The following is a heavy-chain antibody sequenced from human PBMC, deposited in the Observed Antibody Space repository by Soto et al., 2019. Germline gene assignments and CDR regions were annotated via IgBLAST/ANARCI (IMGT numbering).Heavy chain of an antibody. V-gene: IGHV4-61*01. CDR2: IYYSGST. J-gene: IGHJ4*02. CDR1: GGSVSSGSYY. Sequence: QVQLQESGPGLVKPSETLSLTCTVSGGSVSSGSYYWSWIRQPPGKGLEWIGYIYYSGSTNYNPSLNSRVTISVDTSKNQFSLQLSSVTAADTAVYYCATYSDILTGDSGWGQGTLVIVSS. D-gene: IGHD3-9*01. CDR3: ATYSDILTGDSG.